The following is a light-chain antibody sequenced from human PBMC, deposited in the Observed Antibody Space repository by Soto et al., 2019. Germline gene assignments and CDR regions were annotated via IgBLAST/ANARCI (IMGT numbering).Light chain of an antibody. V-gene: IGKV3-20*01. CDR1: QSVSSSY. CDR3: QQYGSSPRT. J-gene: IGKJ1*01. Sequence: EIVLTQSPGTLSLSPGERATLSCRASQSVSSSYLVWYQQKPGQAPRLLIYGASSRATGIPDRFSGSGSGTDFPLTISRLEPEDFAVYYCQQYGSSPRTFGQGTTVEIK. CDR2: GAS.